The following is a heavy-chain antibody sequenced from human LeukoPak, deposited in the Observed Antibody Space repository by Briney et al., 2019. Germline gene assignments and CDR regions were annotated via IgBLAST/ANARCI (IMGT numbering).Heavy chain of an antibody. CDR3: AKEQVGATGSFDY. CDR1: GFTFSSYE. J-gene: IGHJ4*02. V-gene: IGHV3-48*03. D-gene: IGHD1-26*01. CDR2: ISSSGSTI. Sequence: GGSLRLSCAASGFTFSSYEMNWVRQAPGKGLEWVSYISSSGSTIYYADSVKGRFTISRDNAKNSLYLQMNSLRAEDTAVYYCAKEQVGATGSFDYWGQGTLVTVSS.